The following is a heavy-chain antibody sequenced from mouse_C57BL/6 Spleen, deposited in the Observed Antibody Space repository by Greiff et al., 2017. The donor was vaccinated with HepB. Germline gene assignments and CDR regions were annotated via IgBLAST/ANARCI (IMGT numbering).Heavy chain of an antibody. V-gene: IGHV6-6*01. J-gene: IGHJ4*01. CDR2: IRNKANNHAT. CDR1: GFTFSDAW. Sequence: EVMLVESGGGLVQPGGSMKLSCAASGFTFSDAWMDWVRQSPEKGLEWVAEIRNKANNHATYYAESVKGRFTISRDDSKSSVYLQMNSLRAEDTGIYYCTRQRPYYYAMDYWGQGTSVTVSS. CDR3: TRQRPYYYAMDY.